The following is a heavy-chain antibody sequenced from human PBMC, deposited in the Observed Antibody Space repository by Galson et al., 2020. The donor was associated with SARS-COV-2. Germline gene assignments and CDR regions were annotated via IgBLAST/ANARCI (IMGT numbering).Heavy chain of an antibody. V-gene: IGHV3-48*04. CDR2: IRSSSGTI. J-gene: IGHJ4*02. D-gene: IGHD1-1*01. Sequence: GGPLRLSCSASGFTFSSYTMNWVPQAPAKGLELVAYIRSSSGTIYYADSVKGRFTISRDNAKNSLYLQLNSLRVEDTAVYYCARERLEYWGQGTLVTGSS. CDR3: ARERLEY. CDR1: GFTFSSYT.